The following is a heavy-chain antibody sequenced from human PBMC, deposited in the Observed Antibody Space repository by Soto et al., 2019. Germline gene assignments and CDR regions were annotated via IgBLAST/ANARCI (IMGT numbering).Heavy chain of an antibody. J-gene: IGHJ5*02. CDR1: GGSISSGGYY. D-gene: IGHD6-13*01. V-gene: IGHV4-31*03. CDR2: IYYSGST. CDR3: ASQQLVNWFDP. Sequence: SETLSLTCTVSGGSISSGGYYWSWIRQHPGKGLEWIGYIYYSGSTYYNPSLKSRVTISVDTSKNQFSPRLSSVTAADTAVYYCASQQLVNWFDPWGQGTLVTVSS.